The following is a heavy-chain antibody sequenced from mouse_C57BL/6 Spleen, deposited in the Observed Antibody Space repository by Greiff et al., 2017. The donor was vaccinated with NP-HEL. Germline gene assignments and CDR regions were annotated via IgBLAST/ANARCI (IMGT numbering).Heavy chain of an antibody. Sequence: EVKLVESGPGLVKPSQSLSLTCSVTGYSITSGYYWNWIRQFPGNKLEWMGYISYDGSNNYNPSLKNRISITRDTSKNQFFLKLNSVTTEDTATYYCARGEITTALDYWGQGTSVTVSS. CDR3: ARGEITTALDY. CDR1: GYSITSGYY. D-gene: IGHD2-4*01. J-gene: IGHJ4*01. V-gene: IGHV3-6*01. CDR2: ISYDGSN.